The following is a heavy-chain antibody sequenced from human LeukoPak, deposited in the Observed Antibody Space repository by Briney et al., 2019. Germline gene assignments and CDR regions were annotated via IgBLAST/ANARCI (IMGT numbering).Heavy chain of an antibody. CDR3: AKSIVVVPTARGYYFNS. CDR2: ISGSGGST. D-gene: IGHD2-2*01. Sequence: TGGSLRLSCAASGFTFSSYAMNWVRQAPGKGLEWVSGISGSGGSTYYADSVKGRFTISRDNSKNTLYLQMNSLRAEDTAVYYCAKSIVVVPTARGYYFNSWGQGTLVTVSS. J-gene: IGHJ4*02. V-gene: IGHV3-23*01. CDR1: GFTFSSYA.